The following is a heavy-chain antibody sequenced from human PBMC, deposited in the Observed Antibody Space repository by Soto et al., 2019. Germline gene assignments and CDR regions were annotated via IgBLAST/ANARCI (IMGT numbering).Heavy chain of an antibody. V-gene: IGHV3-74*01. CDR2: MNGDGRRT. Sequence: EVQLVESGGGLVQPGGSLRLSCTASGFTFSSDWMHWVRQAPGKGPVWVSRMNGDGRRTNYADLVKGRFAISRDNAKNTLYLQMYSLSAEDTAVYDCARGPRGWYGFDYWGRGTLVTVSS. D-gene: IGHD6-19*01. CDR3: ARGPRGWYGFDY. J-gene: IGHJ4*02. CDR1: GFTFSSDW.